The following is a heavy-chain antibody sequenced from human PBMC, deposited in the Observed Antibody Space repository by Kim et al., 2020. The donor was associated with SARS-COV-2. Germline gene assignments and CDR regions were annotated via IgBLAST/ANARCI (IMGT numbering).Heavy chain of an antibody. CDR1: GFTVSSNY. Sequence: GGSLRLSCAASGFTVSSNYMSWVRQAPGKGLEWVSVIYSGGSTYYADSVKGRFTISRDNSKNTLYLQMNSLRAEDTAVYYCARDMAREGRDFDWLSSYGMDVWGRGTTVTVSS. CDR2: IYSGGST. CDR3: ARDMAREGRDFDWLSSYGMDV. V-gene: IGHV3-66*01. D-gene: IGHD3-9*01. J-gene: IGHJ6*02.